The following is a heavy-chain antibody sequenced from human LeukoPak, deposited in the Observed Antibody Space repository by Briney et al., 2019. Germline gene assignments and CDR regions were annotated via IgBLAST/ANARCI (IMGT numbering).Heavy chain of an antibody. V-gene: IGHV1-2*02. D-gene: IGHD1-7*01. CDR1: GNTFTGYY. CDR2: INPNSGGT. Sequence: ASVKVSCKASGNTFTGYYMHWVRQAPGQGLEWMGWINPNSGGTNYAQEFQGRVTMTRDTSISTAYMELSRLRSDDTAVYYCARDRDWNYALDYWGQGTLVTVSS. J-gene: IGHJ4*02. CDR3: ARDRDWNYALDY.